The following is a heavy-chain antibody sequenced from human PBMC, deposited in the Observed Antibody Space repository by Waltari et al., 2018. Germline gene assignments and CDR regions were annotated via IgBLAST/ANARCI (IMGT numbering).Heavy chain of an antibody. CDR1: GFTFSSYS. Sequence: QVQMVESGGGVVQPGRSLRLSCAASGFTFSSYSIHWGRQAPGKGLEWVALMSYDGSSKYYADSVKGRFTVSRDNSKNTVYLQLNSLRVEDTAVYYCAREDICRSTTCYTLDYWGLGTLVTVSS. CDR2: MSYDGSSK. D-gene: IGHD2-2*02. V-gene: IGHV3-30*01. J-gene: IGHJ4*02. CDR3: AREDICRSTTCYTLDY.